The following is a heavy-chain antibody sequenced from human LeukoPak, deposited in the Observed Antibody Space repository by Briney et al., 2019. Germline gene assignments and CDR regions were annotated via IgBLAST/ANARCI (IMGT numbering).Heavy chain of an antibody. D-gene: IGHD3-22*01. CDR3: ARPYYYDSRIDP. CDR2: MYYSGST. J-gene: IGHJ5*02. Sequence: SATLSLTCTVSGGSISSGDYYWSWIRQPPGKGLGWIAYMYYSGSTYYNPSLKSRVTMSADTSKNQLSLKLSSVTAADTAVYYCARPYYYDSRIDPWGQGILVTVSS. CDR1: GGSISSGDYY. V-gene: IGHV4-30-4*01.